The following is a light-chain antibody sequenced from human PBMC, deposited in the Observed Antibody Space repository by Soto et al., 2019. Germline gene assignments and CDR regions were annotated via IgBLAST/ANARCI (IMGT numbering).Light chain of an antibody. Sequence: QSALTQPPSASGSPGQSVTISCTGTSSDVGGYNYVSWYQQHPGKTPKLMIYEVSKRPSGVPDRFSGSKSGNTASLTVSGLQVEDEADYYCSSFEASNNLLFGGGTKVTVL. CDR3: SSFEASNNLL. CDR2: EVS. V-gene: IGLV2-8*01. CDR1: SSDVGGYNY. J-gene: IGLJ2*01.